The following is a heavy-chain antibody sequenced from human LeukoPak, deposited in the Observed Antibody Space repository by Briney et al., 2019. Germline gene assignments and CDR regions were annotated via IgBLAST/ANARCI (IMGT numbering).Heavy chain of an antibody. D-gene: IGHD1-7*01. V-gene: IGHV1-18*01. Sequence: ASVKVSCKASGYTFTSYGISWVRQAPGQGLEWMGWISAYNGNTNYAQKLQGRVTMTTDTSTSTAYVELRSLRSDDTAVYYCARDITGTTIWFDPWGQGTLVTVSS. J-gene: IGHJ5*02. CDR3: ARDITGTTIWFDP. CDR1: GYTFTSYG. CDR2: ISAYNGNT.